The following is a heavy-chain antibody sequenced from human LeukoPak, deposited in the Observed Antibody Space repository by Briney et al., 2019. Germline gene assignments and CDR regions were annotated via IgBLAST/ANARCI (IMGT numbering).Heavy chain of an antibody. CDR1: GYSHASDW. CDR3: ARDTTPHGYSEYYFDY. D-gene: IGHD3-22*01. J-gene: IGHJ4*02. CDR2: INSGSGSV. V-gene: IGHV1-46*01. Sequence: ASVKVSCKASGYSHASDWMHWVRQAPGQGLEWMGAINSGSGSVSHAQKLQGRVTMTRDTATSTVYMELSSLRSEDTTVYYCARDTTPHGYSEYYFDYWGQGTLVTVSS.